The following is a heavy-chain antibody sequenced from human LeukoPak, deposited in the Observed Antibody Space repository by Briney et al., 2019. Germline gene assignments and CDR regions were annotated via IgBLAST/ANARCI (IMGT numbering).Heavy chain of an antibody. Sequence: PGGSLRLSCAASGFTFSSYSMNWVRQAPGKGLEWVSSISSSSSYIYYADSMKGRFTISRDNAKNSLYLQMNSLRAEDTAVYYCARDSSGSYPGNFDYWGQGTLVTVSS. CDR1: GFTFSSYS. V-gene: IGHV3-21*01. CDR2: ISSSSSYI. J-gene: IGHJ4*02. CDR3: ARDSSGSYPGNFDY. D-gene: IGHD1-26*01.